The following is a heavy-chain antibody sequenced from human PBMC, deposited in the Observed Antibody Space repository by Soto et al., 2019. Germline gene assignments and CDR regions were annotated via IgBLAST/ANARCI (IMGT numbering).Heavy chain of an antibody. CDR1: GFTFSSYG. J-gene: IGHJ3*02. CDR3: ATASEWLLRSDAFDI. Sequence: QVQLVESGGGVVQPGRSLRLSCAASGFTFSSYGMHWVRQAPGKGLEWVAVISYDGSNKYYADSVKGRFTISRDNSKNTLYLQMNSLRAEDTAVYYCATASEWLLRSDAFDIWGQGTMVTVSS. CDR2: ISYDGSNK. V-gene: IGHV3-30*03. D-gene: IGHD3-22*01.